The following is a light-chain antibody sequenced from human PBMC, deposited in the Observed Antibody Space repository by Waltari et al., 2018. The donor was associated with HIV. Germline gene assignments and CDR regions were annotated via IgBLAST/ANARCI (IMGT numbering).Light chain of an antibody. J-gene: IGLJ3*02. V-gene: IGLV1-44*01. CDR1: TSNIGTYS. CDR2: TRN. Sequence: QSVLTQSPSASATPGQTVPSSCAGGTSNIGTYSVNWYQHPPGTAPKPLLYTRNQRPSGVPDRFSGSVSGTSASLTITGLQPADEAYYYCASWDDTFNGPVFGGGTKLTVL. CDR3: ASWDDTFNGPV.